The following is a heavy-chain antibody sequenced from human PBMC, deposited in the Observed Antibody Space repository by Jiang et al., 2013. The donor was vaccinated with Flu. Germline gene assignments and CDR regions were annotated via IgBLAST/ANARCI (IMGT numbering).Heavy chain of an antibody. J-gene: IGHJ4*02. CDR3: ARLPHCPGGKCFLGGVFFDY. D-gene: IGHD2-8*02. CDR2: IFHSGSS. V-gene: IGHV4-38-2*02. CDR1: GYSISSGYY. Sequence: GSGLVKPTETLSLTCSVSGYSISSGYYWGWLRQPPGKGLEWIGSIFHSGSSSYNPSLKSRVTISVDTSKNQFSLKLSSVTAADTAVYYCARLPHCPGGKCFLGGVFFDYGGQGTLVIVSS.